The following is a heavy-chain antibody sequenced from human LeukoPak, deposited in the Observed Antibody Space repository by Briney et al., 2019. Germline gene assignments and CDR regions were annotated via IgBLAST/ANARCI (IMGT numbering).Heavy chain of an antibody. CDR1: GASISNGAYS. CDR2: FYYGGST. D-gene: IGHD6-19*01. V-gene: IGHV4-39*01. J-gene: IGHJ4*01. CDR3: AALAVAGTSEGY. Sequence: SETLSLTCTVSGASISNGAYSWGWVRQPPGKGLEWIGSFYYGGSTSYNASLKTRVNISVDTPKNQLSLRLNSVTAADTSVYYCAALAVAGTSEGYWGQGSLIIVSS.